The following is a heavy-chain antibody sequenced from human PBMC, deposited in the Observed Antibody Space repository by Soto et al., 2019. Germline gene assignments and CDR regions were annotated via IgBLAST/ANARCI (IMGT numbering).Heavy chain of an antibody. J-gene: IGHJ4*02. Sequence: EVQLLESGGDLVQPGGSLRLSCAASGLTFGKYAMTWVRQAPGKGLEWVSTINDNGDTTFHTDSVKGRFTISRDNSKNTVYLQMNGQRAEDTAVYFCAKGGHMSPFDYWGQGTLVTVSS. CDR1: GLTFGKYA. CDR2: INDNGDTT. CDR3: AKGGHMSPFDY. V-gene: IGHV3-23*01.